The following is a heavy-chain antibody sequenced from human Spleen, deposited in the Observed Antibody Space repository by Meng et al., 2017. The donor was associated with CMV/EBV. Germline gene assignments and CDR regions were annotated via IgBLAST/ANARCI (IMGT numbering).Heavy chain of an antibody. J-gene: IGHJ6*02. CDR1: GLIFSSYG. CDR2: LSYDGSKT. Sequence: GGSLRLSCAASGLIFSSYGMHWVRQVPGKGLEWVALLSYDGSKTYFADSVRGRFAISRDNSKNTVYLQMNGLRTEDTAVYYCARDLTLRFLDSYFSYYGMDVWGQGTTVTVSS. D-gene: IGHD3-3*01. V-gene: IGHV3-30*12. CDR3: ARDLTLRFLDSYFSYYGMDV.